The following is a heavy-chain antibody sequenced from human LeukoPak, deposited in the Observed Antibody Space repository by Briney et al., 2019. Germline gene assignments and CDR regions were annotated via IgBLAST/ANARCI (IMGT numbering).Heavy chain of an antibody. CDR1: GFIFSSYG. D-gene: IGHD3-10*01. J-gene: IGHJ3*01. Sequence: GGSLRLSCAASGFIFSSYGMNWVRQAPGKGLEWVSYISSSSSTIYYADSVKGRFTISRDNAKNSLYLQLNSLRAEDTALYYCARDTHYYGSGSPAFDLWGRGTMVTVSS. V-gene: IGHV3-48*01. CDR3: ARDTHYYGSGSPAFDL. CDR2: ISSSSSTI.